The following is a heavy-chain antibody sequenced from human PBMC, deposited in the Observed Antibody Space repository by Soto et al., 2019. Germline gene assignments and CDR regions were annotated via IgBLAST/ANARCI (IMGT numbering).Heavy chain of an antibody. CDR2: VNPTGGST. CDR1: GYTFTSYY. J-gene: IGHJ4*02. Sequence: QVQLVQSGAEVKKPGASMRVSCKASGYTFTSYYIHWVRQAPGQGLEWMAIVNPTGGSTNYAQKFHGRTTVSFDTSTSTVFMELNSLRYEDTAVYYCARHLAAGDSWGQGTLVTVSS. V-gene: IGHV1-46*03. D-gene: IGHD6-25*01. CDR3: ARHLAAGDS.